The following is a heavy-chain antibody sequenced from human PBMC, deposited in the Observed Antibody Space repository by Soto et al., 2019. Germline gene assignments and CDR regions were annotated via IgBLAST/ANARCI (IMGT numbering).Heavy chain of an antibody. D-gene: IGHD1-1*01. J-gene: IGHJ3*02. CDR1: GFSFSTYA. Sequence: EVQLLESGGGLVQPGGSLGLSCAASGFSFSTYAMTWVRQAPGKGLEWVSSITGGGDNTYYADSVKGRFIISRDNSKNTFYLQMNRLRAEDTAVYYCAKTGTNEFEIWGQGTMVTVSS. CDR2: ITGGGDNT. V-gene: IGHV3-23*01. CDR3: AKTGTNEFEI.